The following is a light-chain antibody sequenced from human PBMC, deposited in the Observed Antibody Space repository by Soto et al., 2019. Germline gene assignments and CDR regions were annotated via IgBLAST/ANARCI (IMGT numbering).Light chain of an antibody. CDR2: EVS. CDR3: SAWDDSLVVV. CDR1: SSDVGGYNY. Sequence: QSALTQPASVSGSPGQSITISCTGTSSDVGGYNYVSWYQQHPGKAPKLMIYEVSNRPSGVSNRFSGSKSGNTASLTISGLQAEDEADYYCSAWDDSLVVVFGGGTKVTVL. J-gene: IGLJ2*01. V-gene: IGLV2-14*01.